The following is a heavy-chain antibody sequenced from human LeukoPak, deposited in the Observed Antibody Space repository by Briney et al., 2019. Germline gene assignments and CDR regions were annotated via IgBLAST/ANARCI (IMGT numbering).Heavy chain of an antibody. D-gene: IGHD3-10*01. Sequence: GESLKISCKGSGYIFTSYWIGWVRQMPGKGLAWMGIIYPGDSDTRYSPSFQGQVTISADKSISTAYLQWSSLKASDTAMYYSARPYYYGSGSSYFQHWGQGTLVTVSS. J-gene: IGHJ1*01. V-gene: IGHV5-51*01. CDR2: IYPGDSDT. CDR3: ARPYYYGSGSSYFQH. CDR1: GYIFTSYW.